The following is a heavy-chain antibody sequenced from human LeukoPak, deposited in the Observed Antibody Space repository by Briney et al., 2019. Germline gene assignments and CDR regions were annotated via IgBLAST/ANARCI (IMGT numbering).Heavy chain of an antibody. D-gene: IGHD2-2*01. V-gene: IGHV1-69*06. CDR2: IIPIFGTA. J-gene: IGHJ3*02. CDR3: ARVLGCSSTSCYAFDI. CDR1: GGTFSSYA. Sequence: ASVKVSCKASGGTFSSYAISWVRQAPGQGLEWMGGIIPIFGTANYAQKFQGRVTITADKSTSTAYMELSSLRSEDTAVYYCARVLGCSSTSCYAFDIWGQGTMVTVSS.